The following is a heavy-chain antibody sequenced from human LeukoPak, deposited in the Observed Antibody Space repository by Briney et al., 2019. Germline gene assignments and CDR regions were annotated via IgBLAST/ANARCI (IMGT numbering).Heavy chain of an antibody. J-gene: IGHJ3*02. CDR2: INPNSGGT. D-gene: IGHD3-22*01. CDR3: ARYFYGGSGSSSDAFDI. V-gene: IGHV1-2*02. Sequence: GASVKVSCKTSGYTLTGYYIHWVRQAPGQGLEWMGWINPNSGGTNYAQRFQGRVTMTRDTSMSTAYMELSRLRSDDSAVYYCARYFYGGSGSSSDAFDIWGQGTMVTVSS. CDR1: GYTLTGYY.